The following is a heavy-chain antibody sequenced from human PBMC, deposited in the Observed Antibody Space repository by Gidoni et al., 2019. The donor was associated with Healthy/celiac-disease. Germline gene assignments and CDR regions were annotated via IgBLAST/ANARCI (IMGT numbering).Heavy chain of an antibody. J-gene: IGHJ4*02. CDR3: ARGLGGVIVNY. Sequence: QVQLQQWGAGLLKPSETLSLTCAVYGGSFRGYYWSWIRQPPGKGLEWIGEINHSGSTNYNPSLKSRVTISVDTSKNQFSLKLSSVTAADTAVYYCARGLGGVIVNYWGQGTLVTVSS. CDR2: INHSGST. V-gene: IGHV4-34*01. D-gene: IGHD3-16*02. CDR1: GGSFRGYY.